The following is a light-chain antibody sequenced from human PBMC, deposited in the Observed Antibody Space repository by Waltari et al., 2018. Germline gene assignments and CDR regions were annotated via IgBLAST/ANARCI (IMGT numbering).Light chain of an antibody. Sequence: QPVLTQSPSASASLGASVKVTCTLSSVHSTYAIAWHQQQPEKGPRYLMKVDSDGSHSKGDGIPYRFSGSTSGADRYLTISNLQSEDEADYYCQTWSSGSVVFGGGTRVTVL. V-gene: IGLV4-69*01. CDR2: VDSDGSH. CDR3: QTWSSGSVV. J-gene: IGLJ2*01. CDR1: SVHSTYA.